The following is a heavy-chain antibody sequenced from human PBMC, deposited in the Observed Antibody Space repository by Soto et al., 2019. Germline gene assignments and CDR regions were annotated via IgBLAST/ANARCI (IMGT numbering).Heavy chain of an antibody. CDR3: ASIPRRGYSYGIDY. J-gene: IGHJ4*02. Sequence: SETPSLTRNVSGASLSSGRSYWTWVREPPGEGLEGVGDIYVNGATYSNPSLRSRLTMSVDTSKNQFSLKLTSVTAADTATYYCASIPRRGYSYGIDYWGQGTLVNVSS. CDR1: GASLSSGRSY. D-gene: IGHD2-21*02. V-gene: IGHV4-31*03. CDR2: IYVNGAT.